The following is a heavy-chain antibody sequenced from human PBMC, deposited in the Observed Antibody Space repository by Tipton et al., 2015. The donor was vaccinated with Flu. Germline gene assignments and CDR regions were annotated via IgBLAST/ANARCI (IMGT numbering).Heavy chain of an antibody. Sequence: TLSLTCIVSGDSISSTIYYWGWIRQPPGKGLEWIASIYYSGTTNYNSSLKSRVSISVDTSKNQFSLNLRSVTAADTAVYFCARGLRTGRFLTHWGQGTLVTVSS. J-gene: IGHJ4*02. CDR2: IYYSGTT. V-gene: IGHV4-39*07. CDR1: GDSISSTIYY. CDR3: ARGLRTGRFLTH. D-gene: IGHD3-3*01.